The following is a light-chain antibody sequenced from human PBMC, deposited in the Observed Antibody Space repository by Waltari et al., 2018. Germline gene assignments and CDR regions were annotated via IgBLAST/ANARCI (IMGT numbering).Light chain of an antibody. CDR1: QSCLYRANNNNY. V-gene: IGKV4-1*01. Sequence: DIVMTQSPDSLAVSLGERATINCESSQSCLYRANNNNYLAWYQQKPGQPPKLLIYWASTRDSGVPDRFSGSGSGTDFTLSISSLQAEDVAFYYCQQYYTTPWTFGQGTKVEIK. CDR3: QQYYTTPWT. J-gene: IGKJ1*01. CDR2: WAS.